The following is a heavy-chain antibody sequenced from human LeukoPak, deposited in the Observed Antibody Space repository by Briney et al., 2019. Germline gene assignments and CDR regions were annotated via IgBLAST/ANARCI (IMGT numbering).Heavy chain of an antibody. CDR1: GGTFSSCA. D-gene: IGHD3-10*01. J-gene: IGHJ4*02. CDR2: IIPIFGTA. Sequence: SVKVSCKASGGTFSSCAISWVRQAPGQRLQWMGGIIPIFGTANYAQKFQGRVTITADESTSTAYMELSSLRSEDTAVYYCASPGYYYGSGSYFIFDYWGQGTLVTVSS. CDR3: ASPGYYYGSGSYFIFDY. V-gene: IGHV1-69*13.